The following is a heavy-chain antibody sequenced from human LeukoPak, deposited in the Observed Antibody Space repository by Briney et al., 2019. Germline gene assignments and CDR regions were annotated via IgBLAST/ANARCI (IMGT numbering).Heavy chain of an antibody. J-gene: IGHJ4*02. CDR2: ISSSSSYI. Sequence: GGPLRLPCAASGFTFSSYSMNWVRQAPGKGLEWVSSISSSSSYIYYADSVKGRFTISRDNAKNSLYLQMNSLRAEDTAVYYCARLHSSSWFCDYWGQGTLVTVSS. CDR3: ARLHSSSWFCDY. D-gene: IGHD6-13*01. CDR1: GFTFSSYS. V-gene: IGHV3-21*01.